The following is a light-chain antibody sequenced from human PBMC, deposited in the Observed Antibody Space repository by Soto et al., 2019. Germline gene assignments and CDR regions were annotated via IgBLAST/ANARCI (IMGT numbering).Light chain of an antibody. CDR1: SSDVGTYNL. V-gene: IGLV2-23*02. CDR2: EVT. J-gene: IGLJ1*01. CDR3: CSYAGSNWGV. Sequence: QSALTQPASVSGSPGQSITISCTGTSSDVGTYNLVTWYQQHPGKAPKLMIYEVTKRPSGVSNRFSGSKSGSTASLTISGLQAEDEADYYCCSYAGSNWGVFGYGTKVTVL.